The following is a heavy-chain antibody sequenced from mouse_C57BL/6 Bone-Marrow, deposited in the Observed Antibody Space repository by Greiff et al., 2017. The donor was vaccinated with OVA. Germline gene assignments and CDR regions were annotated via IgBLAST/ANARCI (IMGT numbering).Heavy chain of an antibody. J-gene: IGHJ3*01. CDR3: ARGGTGPVAY. CDR1: GYSFTGYY. D-gene: IGHD4-1*01. CDR2: INPSTGGT. Sequence: VQLKESGPELVKPGASVKISCKASGYSFTGYYMNWVKQSPEKSLEWIGEINPSTGGTTYNQKFKAKATLTVDKSSSTAYMQLKSLTSEDSAVYYCARGGTGPVAYWGRGTGVTVSA. V-gene: IGHV1-42*01.